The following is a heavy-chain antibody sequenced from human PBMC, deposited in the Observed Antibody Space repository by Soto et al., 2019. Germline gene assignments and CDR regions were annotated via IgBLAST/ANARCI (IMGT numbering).Heavy chain of an antibody. CDR3: ARAPRDRYFDWLLFDY. CDR1: GYSFTSYW. J-gene: IGHJ4*02. D-gene: IGHD3-9*01. V-gene: IGHV5-10-1*01. Sequence: PGESLKISCKGSGYSFTSYWISWVRQMPGKGLEWMGRIDPSDSYTNYSPSFQGHVTISADKSISTAYLQWSSLKASDTAMYYCARAPRDRYFDWLLFDYWGQGTLVTVS. CDR2: IDPSDSYT.